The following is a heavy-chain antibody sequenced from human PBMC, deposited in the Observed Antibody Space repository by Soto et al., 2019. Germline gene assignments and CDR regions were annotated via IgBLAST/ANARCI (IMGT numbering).Heavy chain of an antibody. CDR3: ASIPTGYEDVDY. CDR2: IYSSGSA. D-gene: IGHD3-9*01. V-gene: IGHV4-61*03. CDR1: GDSVSSDSYY. Sequence: QVQLQESGPGLVRPSETLSLTCTVSGDSVSSDSYYWSWIRQPPGKGLEWIGYIYSSGSANYYPSLKSRVTISVDTSKNHFSLKVTSLTAADTAIYYCASIPTGYEDVDYWGPGTLVTVSS. J-gene: IGHJ4*02.